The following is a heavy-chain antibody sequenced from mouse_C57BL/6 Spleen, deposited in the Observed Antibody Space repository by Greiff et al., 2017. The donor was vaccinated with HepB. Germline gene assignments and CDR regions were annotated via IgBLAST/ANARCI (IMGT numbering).Heavy chain of an antibody. J-gene: IGHJ3*01. CDR1: GYAFSSSW. V-gene: IGHV1-82*01. CDR3: ARRSGEAWFAY. CDR2: IYPGDGDT. D-gene: IGHD3-2*02. Sequence: QVQLKQSGPELVKPGASVKISCKASGYAFSSSWMNWVKQRPGKGLEWIGRIYPGDGDTNYNGKFKGKATLTADKSSSTAYMQLSSLTSEDSAVYFGARRSGEAWFAYWGQGTLVTVSA.